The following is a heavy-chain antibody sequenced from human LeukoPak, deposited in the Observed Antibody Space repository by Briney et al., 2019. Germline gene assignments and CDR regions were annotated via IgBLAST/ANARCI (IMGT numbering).Heavy chain of an antibody. D-gene: IGHD1-26*01. CDR2: ISYDEDNK. V-gene: IGHV3-30*09. CDR1: GFPFSYYS. CDR3: ARSPTRSLRVGEFDF. Sequence: PGRSLRLSCAASGFPFSYYSMHWVRQAPGKGPEWVAVISYDEDNKYYADSVKGRFAISRDNSKDTLYLQMNSLRAGDTAVYYCARSPTRSLRVGEFDFWGQGTLVTVSS. J-gene: IGHJ4*02.